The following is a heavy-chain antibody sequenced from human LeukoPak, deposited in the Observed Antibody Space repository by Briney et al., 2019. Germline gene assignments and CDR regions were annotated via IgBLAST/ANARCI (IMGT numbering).Heavy chain of an antibody. CDR3: ARDQTTVGLDF. D-gene: IGHD4-23*01. CDR2: IKQDGSEK. V-gene: IGHV3-7*03. CDR1: GFTFSSHW. J-gene: IGHJ4*02. Sequence: GGSLRLSCGASGFTFSSHWMSWVRQVPGKGLEWVANIKQDGSEKYYVDSVEGRFTISRDNAKSSLYLQMNSLRAEDTAVYFCARDQTTVGLDFWGQGTLVSVSS.